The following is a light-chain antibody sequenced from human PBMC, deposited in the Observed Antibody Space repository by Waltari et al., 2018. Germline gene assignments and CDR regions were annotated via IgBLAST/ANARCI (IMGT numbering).Light chain of an antibody. J-gene: IGKJ1*01. CDR2: QIS. Sequence: DIVMTQTPLSSPVTLGQPASISCRSSQSLVHDDGHTYLSWLQQRPGQPPRLLIYQISNRFSGVPDRFSGSGAGTYFTLKISRVETEDVGVYYCMQITQFPWTFVQGTKVEIK. CDR3: MQITQFPWT. V-gene: IGKV2-24*01. CDR1: QSLVHDDGHTY.